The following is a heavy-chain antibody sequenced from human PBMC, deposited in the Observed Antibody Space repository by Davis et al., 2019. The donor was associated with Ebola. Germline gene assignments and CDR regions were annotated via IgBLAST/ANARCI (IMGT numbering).Heavy chain of an antibody. J-gene: IGHJ4*02. Sequence: PGGSLRLSCVASGFTFSNYAMSWVRQAPGKGLEWVSSISVTGYSTYYAEAVQGRFAISRDGSKNTLFLQMNSLRVEDTALYYCAKDGGGNQWGGTDNWGQGAVVTVSS. CDR3: AKDGGGNQWGGTDN. CDR2: ISVTGYST. CDR1: GFTFSNYA. V-gene: IGHV3-23*01. D-gene: IGHD1-14*01.